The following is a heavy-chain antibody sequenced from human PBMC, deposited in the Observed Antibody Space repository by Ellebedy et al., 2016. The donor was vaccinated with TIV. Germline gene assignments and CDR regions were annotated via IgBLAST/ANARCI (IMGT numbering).Heavy chain of an antibody. V-gene: IGHV1-3*01. J-gene: IGHJ5*02. Sequence: ASVKVSCKASGYTFTGYAMHWVRQAPGQRLEWMGWTNAGNGNTKYSQKFQGRVTITRDTSPSTAYMELSSLRSEDTAVYYCARAFLLVVAATDNWFDPWGQGTLVTVSS. D-gene: IGHD2-15*01. CDR1: GYTFTGYA. CDR2: TNAGNGNT. CDR3: ARAFLLVVAATDNWFDP.